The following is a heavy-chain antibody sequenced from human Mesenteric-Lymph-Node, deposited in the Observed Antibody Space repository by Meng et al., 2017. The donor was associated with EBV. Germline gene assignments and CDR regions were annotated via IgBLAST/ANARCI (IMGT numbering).Heavy chain of an antibody. Sequence: QVQVQESGPRLVKPSQTLSLTCAVSDYTISSNYTWGWIRQPPGKGLEWIGNIYYSGSIYYNPSLKSRVTMSVDPSKNQFSLHLNSVTAADTAVYYCGRDPQGGLDPWGQGILVTVSS. V-gene: IGHV4-28*02. D-gene: IGHD2-15*01. J-gene: IGHJ5*02. CDR3: GRDPQGGLDP. CDR1: DYTISSNYT. CDR2: IYYSGSI.